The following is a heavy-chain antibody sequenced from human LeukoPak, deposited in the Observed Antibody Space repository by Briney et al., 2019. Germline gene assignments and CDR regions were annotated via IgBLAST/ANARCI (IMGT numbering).Heavy chain of an antibody. J-gene: IGHJ4*02. CDR2: MSSDGIKS. D-gene: IGHD3-10*01. V-gene: IGHV3-30*04. Sequence: PGTSLRLSCAPSGFTFRMSGVHWVRQAPGKGLEWVALMSSDGIKSYYADSVKGRFTVSRDTSKDIVYLQMKSLSADDTGIYYCAKDHAGSGRAFEYWGQGTLLTVSS. CDR1: GFTFRMSG. CDR3: AKDHAGSGRAFEY.